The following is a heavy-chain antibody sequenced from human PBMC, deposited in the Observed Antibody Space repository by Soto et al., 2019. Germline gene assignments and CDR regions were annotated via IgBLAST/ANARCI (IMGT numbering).Heavy chain of an antibody. D-gene: IGHD6-13*01. CDR1: GYTFTSYA. Sequence: EASVKVSCKASGYTFTSYAMHWVRQAPGQGLEWMGWINADYGNTNYEQKFQGRVTMTTDTSTSTAYMELRSLRSDDTAVYYCARSLWKQLDPDDAFDIWGQGTMVTVSS. J-gene: IGHJ3*02. CDR2: INADYGNT. V-gene: IGHV1-18*01. CDR3: ARSLWKQLDPDDAFDI.